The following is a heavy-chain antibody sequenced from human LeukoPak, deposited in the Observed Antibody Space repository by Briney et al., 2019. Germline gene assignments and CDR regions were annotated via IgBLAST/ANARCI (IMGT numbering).Heavy chain of an antibody. CDR3: ARYYDSSGYNWFDP. CDR2: IYTSGST. D-gene: IGHD3-22*01. V-gene: IGHV4-4*07. J-gene: IGHJ5*02. Sequence: SETLSLTCTVSGGSISSYYWSWIRQPAGRGLEWIGRIYTSGSTKYNPSPKSRVTMSVDTSKDQFSLKLSSVTAADTAVYYCARYYDSSGYNWFDPWGQGTLVTVSS. CDR1: GGSISSYY.